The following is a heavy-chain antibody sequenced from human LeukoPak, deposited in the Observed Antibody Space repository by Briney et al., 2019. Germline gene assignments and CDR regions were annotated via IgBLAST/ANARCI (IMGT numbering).Heavy chain of an antibody. D-gene: IGHD1-20*01. J-gene: IGHJ4*02. CDR3: ARGGGNWNYAGY. CDR1: GFTFSDSF. Sequence: GGSLRLSCEASGFTFSDSFMSWIRQAPGKGLAWIAYISSRSRTTHYADSVKGRFTISRDNAKSSLFLQMDSLRAEDTAVYYCARGGGNWNYAGYWGQGTLVTVSS. CDR2: ISSRSRTT. V-gene: IGHV3-11*01.